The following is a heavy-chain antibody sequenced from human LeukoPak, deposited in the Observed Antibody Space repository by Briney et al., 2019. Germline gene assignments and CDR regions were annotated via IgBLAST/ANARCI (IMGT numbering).Heavy chain of an antibody. Sequence: SVKVSCKASGGTFSSYAISWVRQAPGQGLEWMGRIIPILGIANYAQKFQGRVTITADESTSTAYIELSSLRSEDTAVYYCARDPGIAAAPLGYWGQGTLVTVSS. V-gene: IGHV1-69*04. J-gene: IGHJ4*02. CDR1: GGTFSSYA. CDR2: IIPILGIA. D-gene: IGHD6-13*01. CDR3: ARDPGIAAAPLGY.